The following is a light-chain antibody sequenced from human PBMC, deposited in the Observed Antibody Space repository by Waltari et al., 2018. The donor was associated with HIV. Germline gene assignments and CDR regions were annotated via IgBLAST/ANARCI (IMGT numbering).Light chain of an antibody. CDR2: GNN. CDR3: AAWDDSLNGHWV. Sequence: QSVLTQPPSASGTPGQRVTISCSGSSSNIGSNTVNWYQQLPGTAPKLLICGNNQRPSGVPDRFSGSKSGTSASLSISGLQSEDEADYYCAAWDDSLNGHWVFGGGTKLTVL. J-gene: IGLJ3*02. CDR1: SSNIGSNT. V-gene: IGLV1-44*01.